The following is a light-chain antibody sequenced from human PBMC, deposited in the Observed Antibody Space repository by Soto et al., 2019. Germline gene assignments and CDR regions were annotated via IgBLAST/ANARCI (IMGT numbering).Light chain of an antibody. J-gene: IGLJ2*01. CDR1: SSDVGGYNY. V-gene: IGLV2-8*01. CDR2: EVS. Sequence: QSALAQPPSASGSPGQSVTISCTGTSSDVGGYNYVSWYQRHPGKAPKLMIYEVSKRPSGVPDRFSGSKSGNTASLTVSGLQAEDEADYYCSSYAGSNNPVFGGGTQLTVL. CDR3: SSYAGSNNPV.